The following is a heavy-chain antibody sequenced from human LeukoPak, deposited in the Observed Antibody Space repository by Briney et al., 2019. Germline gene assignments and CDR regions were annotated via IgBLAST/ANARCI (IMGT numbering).Heavy chain of an antibody. CDR1: GFTFSSYG. J-gene: IGHJ4*02. CDR2: IRYDGSNK. Sequence: PGGSLRLSCAASGFTFSSYGMHWVRQAPGKGLEWVAFIRYDGSNKYYADSVKGRFTISRDNSKNTLYLQMNSPRAEDTAVYYCARENWNDSSYWGQGTLVTVSS. D-gene: IGHD1-1*01. V-gene: IGHV3-30*02. CDR3: ARENWNDSSY.